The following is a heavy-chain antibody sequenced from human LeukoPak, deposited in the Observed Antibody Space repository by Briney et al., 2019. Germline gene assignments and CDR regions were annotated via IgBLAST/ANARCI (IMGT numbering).Heavy chain of an antibody. CDR1: GFTFSNYW. V-gene: IGHV3-7*01. CDR2: INQDGSET. D-gene: IGHD3-10*01. CDR3: ARRGDAMVRGVISPFDY. J-gene: IGHJ4*02. Sequence: PGGSLRLSCAASGFTFSNYWMSWVRQAPGKGLEWVANINQDGSETYYADSVKGRFTMSRDNAKNSLDLQMNSLRAEDTAVYYCARRGDAMVRGVISPFDYWGQGTLVTVSS.